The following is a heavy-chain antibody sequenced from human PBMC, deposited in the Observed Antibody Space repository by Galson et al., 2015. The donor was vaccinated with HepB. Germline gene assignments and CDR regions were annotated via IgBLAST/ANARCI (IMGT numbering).Heavy chain of an antibody. CDR2: ISSSSSTI. V-gene: IGHV3-48*03. J-gene: IGHJ6*02. CDR3: ARTYYYYGMDV. Sequence: SLRLSCAASGFTFSRYEMNWVRQAPRKGLEWVSYISSSSSTISSADSVKGRFTISRDNAKNSLYLQMNSLRAEDTAVYYCARTYYYYGMDVWGQGTTVTVSS. CDR1: GFTFSRYE.